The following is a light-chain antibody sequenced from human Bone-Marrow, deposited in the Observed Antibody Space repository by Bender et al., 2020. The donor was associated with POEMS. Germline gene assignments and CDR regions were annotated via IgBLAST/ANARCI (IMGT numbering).Light chain of an antibody. J-gene: IGLJ2*01. CDR3: SSYAGSNDLV. CDR2: EVS. Sequence: QSALTQPPSASGSPGQSVTISCTGTSSDIGVFESVSWYQQHPGKAPKLMIYEVSKRPSGVPDRFSGSKSGNTASLTVSGLQAVDEADYYCSSYAGSNDLVFGGGTRLTVL. V-gene: IGLV2-8*01. CDR1: SSDIGVFES.